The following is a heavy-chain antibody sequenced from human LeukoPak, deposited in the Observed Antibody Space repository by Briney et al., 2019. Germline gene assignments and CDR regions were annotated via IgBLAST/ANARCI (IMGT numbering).Heavy chain of an antibody. Sequence: GGSLRLSCAASGFTFSSYSMNWVRQAPGKGLEWVSSISSSSSYIYYAESVKGRFTISRDNAKNSLYLQMNSLRAEDTAVYYCARDRPLSPYYFDYWGQGTLVTVSS. CDR2: ISSSSSYI. J-gene: IGHJ4*02. V-gene: IGHV3-21*01. CDR3: ARDRPLSPYYFDY. CDR1: GFTFSSYS. D-gene: IGHD3-16*01.